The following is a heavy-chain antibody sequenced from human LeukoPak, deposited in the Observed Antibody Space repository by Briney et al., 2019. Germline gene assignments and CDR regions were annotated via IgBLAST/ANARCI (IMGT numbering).Heavy chain of an antibody. D-gene: IGHD2-15*01. CDR1: GGSFSGYY. CDR2: ISHSGST. Sequence: SETLSLTCAVYGGSFSGYYWSWIRQPPGKGLEWIGEISHSGSTNYNPSLKSRVTISVDTSKNQFSLKLSSVTAADTAVYYCARSVGRYFDYWGQGTLVTVSS. J-gene: IGHJ4*02. CDR3: ARSVGRYFDY. V-gene: IGHV4-34*01.